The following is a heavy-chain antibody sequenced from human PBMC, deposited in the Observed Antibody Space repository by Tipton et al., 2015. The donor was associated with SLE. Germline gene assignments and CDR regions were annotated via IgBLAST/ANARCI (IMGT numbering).Heavy chain of an antibody. Sequence: TLSLTCSVSGGSIRDYPYRKGLEWIGSISYSGRTYYNPSLKSRVTISHDTSKNQFSLKLSSVTAADTAVYYCARTFYGGGDAFDVWGQGTKVSVSS. V-gene: IGHV4-59*01. J-gene: IGHJ3*01. CDR2: ISYSGRT. D-gene: IGHD4-23*01. CDR3: ARTFYGGGDAFDV. CDR1: GGSIRDYP.